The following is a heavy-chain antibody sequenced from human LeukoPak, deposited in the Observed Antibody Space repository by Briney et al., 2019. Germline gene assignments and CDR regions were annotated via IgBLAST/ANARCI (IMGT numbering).Heavy chain of an antibody. CDR2: ISGSGGST. V-gene: IGHV3-23*01. CDR3: TRHGGRDYYDSSEDAFDI. D-gene: IGHD3-22*01. CDR1: GFTSGNYG. Sequence: GGTLRLSCAASGFTSGNYGMSWVRQAPGTGLECASAISGSGGSTYYADSVKGRFTISRDNSKNTLYLQMNSLRAEDTAVYYCTRHGGRDYYDSSEDAFDIWGQGTMVIVSS. J-gene: IGHJ3*02.